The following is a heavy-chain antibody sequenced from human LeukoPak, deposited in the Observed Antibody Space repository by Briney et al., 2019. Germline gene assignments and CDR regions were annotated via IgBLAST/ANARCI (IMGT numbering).Heavy chain of an antibody. D-gene: IGHD3-16*02. Sequence: PSETLSLTCTVSGGSISSSSYYWGWIRQPPGKGLEWIGSIYYSGSTYYNPSLKSRVTISVDTSKNQFSLKLSSVTAADTAVYYCASYDYVWGSYRFPPLYWGQGTLVTVSS. CDR1: GGSISSSSYY. CDR2: IYYSGST. V-gene: IGHV4-39*07. J-gene: IGHJ4*02. CDR3: ASYDYVWGSYRFPPLY.